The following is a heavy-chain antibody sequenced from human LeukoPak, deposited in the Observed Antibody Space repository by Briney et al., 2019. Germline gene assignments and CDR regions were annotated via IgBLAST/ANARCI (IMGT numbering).Heavy chain of an antibody. D-gene: IGHD3-10*01. CDR2: INPNSGGT. J-gene: IGHJ5*02. Sequence: ASVKVSCKASGYTFTGYYMHWVRQAPGQGLEWMGWINPNSGGTSYAQKFQGRVTMTRDTSISTAYMELSRLRSDDTAVYYCARVMVRGVMSRFDPWGQGTLVTVSS. CDR3: ARVMVRGVMSRFDP. CDR1: GYTFTGYY. V-gene: IGHV1-2*02.